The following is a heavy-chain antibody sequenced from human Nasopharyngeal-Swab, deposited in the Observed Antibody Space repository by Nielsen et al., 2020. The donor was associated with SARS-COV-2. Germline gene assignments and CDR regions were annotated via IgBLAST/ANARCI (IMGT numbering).Heavy chain of an antibody. V-gene: IGHV3-73*01. J-gene: IGHJ3*02. CDR2: IRSKANSYAT. D-gene: IGHD1-26*01. CDR1: GFTFSGSA. CDR3: ARGPPYGGSYWDAFDI. Sequence: GESLKISCAASGFTFSGSAMHWVRQASGKGLEWVGRIRSKANSYATAYAASVKGRFTISRDDSKNTAYLQMNSLKTEDTAVYYCARGPPYGGSYWDAFDIWGQGTMVTVSS.